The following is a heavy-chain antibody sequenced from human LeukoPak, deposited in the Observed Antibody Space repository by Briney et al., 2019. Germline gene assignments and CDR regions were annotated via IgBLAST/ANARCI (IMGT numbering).Heavy chain of an antibody. CDR1: GFTFSNAW. Sequence: PGGSLRLSCAASGFTFSNAWMSWVRQAPGKGLEWVGRIKSKTDGGTTDYAAPVKGRFTISRDDSKNTLYLQMNSLRAEDTAVYYCAMITSVGSDRFDPWGQGTLVTVSS. J-gene: IGHJ5*02. V-gene: IGHV3-15*01. D-gene: IGHD3-10*01. CDR3: AMITSVGSDRFDP. CDR2: IKSKTDGGTT.